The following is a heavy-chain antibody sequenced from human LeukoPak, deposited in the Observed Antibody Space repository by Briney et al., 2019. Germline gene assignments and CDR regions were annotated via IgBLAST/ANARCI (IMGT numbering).Heavy chain of an antibody. CDR2: IYTSGST. V-gene: IGHV4-4*07. CDR1: GGSISSYY. CDR3: ARDLGPFDY. Sequence: SETLSLTCTVSGGSISSYYWSWIRQPAGKGLVWIGRIYTSGSTNYNPSLKSRVTMSVDTSKNQFSLKLSSVTAADTAVYYCARDLGPFDYWGQGTLVTVSS. D-gene: IGHD1-26*01. J-gene: IGHJ4*02.